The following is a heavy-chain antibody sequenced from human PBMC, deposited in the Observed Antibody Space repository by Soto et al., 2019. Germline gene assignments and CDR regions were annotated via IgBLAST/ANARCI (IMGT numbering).Heavy chain of an antibody. CDR1: GGSFSPHY. V-gene: IGHV4-59*11. J-gene: IGHJ5*02. CDR2: IYYAGST. D-gene: IGHD6-13*01. CDR3: ARVFSDSSSFFDP. Sequence: SSETLSLTCTVSGGSFSPHYWSWIRQPPGKGLEWVGYIYYAGSTSYNPSLRGRVTISVDTSKNQFSLKLSSVTAADTAVYYCARVFSDSSSFFDPWGQGTLVTVSS.